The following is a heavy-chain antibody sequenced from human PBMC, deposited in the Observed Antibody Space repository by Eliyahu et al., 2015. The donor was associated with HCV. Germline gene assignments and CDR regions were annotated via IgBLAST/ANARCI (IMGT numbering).Heavy chain of an antibody. D-gene: IGHD4-23*01. V-gene: IGHV4-34*01. J-gene: IGHJ3*02. CDR1: GGSFSGYY. CDR2: INPCGNT. CDR3: ASERGSNAFDI. Sequence: QVQLQQWGAGLLKPSETLSLTCAVYGGSFSGYYWSWIRQPPGKGLEWIWGINPCGNTQQHPSLKSRVTISVDTSKNQFSLKLSSVTAADTAVYYCASERGSNAFDIWGQGTMVTVSS.